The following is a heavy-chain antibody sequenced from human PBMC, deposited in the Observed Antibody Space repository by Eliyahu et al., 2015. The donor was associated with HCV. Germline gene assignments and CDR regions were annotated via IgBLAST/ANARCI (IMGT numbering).Heavy chain of an antibody. CDR2: ISGSGXST. CDR3: AKDHLGTGFDP. Sequence: EVQLLESGGGLVQPGGSLXLSCAASGFTFSSYAMSWVRXAPGKGLXWVSAISGSGXSTYYADSVKGRFTISRDNSKNTLYLQMNSLRAEDTAVYYCAKDHLGTGFDPWGQGTLVTVSS. V-gene: IGHV3-23*01. J-gene: IGHJ5*02. D-gene: IGHD1-1*01. CDR1: GFTFSSYA.